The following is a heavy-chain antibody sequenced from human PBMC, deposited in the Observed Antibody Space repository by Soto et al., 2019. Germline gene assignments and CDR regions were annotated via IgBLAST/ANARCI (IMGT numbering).Heavy chain of an antibody. CDR3: SRAEVYCGGHCYSNFDY. CDR2: IYYSGTT. D-gene: IGHD2-21*02. Sequence: QVQLQESGPGLVKPSQTLSLTSTVSGGSIMSGGYYWSWIRQLPGKGLEWIGYIYYSGTTYYNPSRERRVTISIGTSNKQVSLKLSSVTAAATAVYYCSRAEVYCGGHCYSNFDYWGQGTLVSVSS. V-gene: IGHV4-31*03. CDR1: GGSIMSGGYY. J-gene: IGHJ4*02.